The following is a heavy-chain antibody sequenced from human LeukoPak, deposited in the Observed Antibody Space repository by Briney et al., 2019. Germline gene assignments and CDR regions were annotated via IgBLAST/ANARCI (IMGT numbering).Heavy chain of an antibody. CDR2: IIPIFGTA. CDR3: ARESRDGYKIPLEY. D-gene: IGHD5-24*01. Sequence: ASVKVSCKASGGTFSSYAISWVRQAPGQGLEWMGGIIPIFGTANYAQKFQGRVTITTDESTSTAYMELSSLRSEDTAVYYCARESRDGYKIPLEYWGQGTLVTVSS. CDR1: GGTFSSYA. J-gene: IGHJ4*02. V-gene: IGHV1-69*05.